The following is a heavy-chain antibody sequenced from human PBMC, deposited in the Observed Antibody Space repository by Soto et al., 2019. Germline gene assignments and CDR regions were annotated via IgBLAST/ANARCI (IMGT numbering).Heavy chain of an antibody. J-gene: IGHJ5*02. V-gene: IGHV4-30-2*06. CDR2: IYHSGGT. Sequence: SETLSLTCAVSGGSISSGCYSWDWIRQLPGKGLEWIGYIYHSGGTLYNPSLKSRVTISVDKSRNQFSLTLTSVTAADTAVYYCARDSLTGNWFDPRGQGTLVTVSS. CDR3: ARDSLTGNWFDP. CDR1: GGSISSGCYS. D-gene: IGHD2-8*02.